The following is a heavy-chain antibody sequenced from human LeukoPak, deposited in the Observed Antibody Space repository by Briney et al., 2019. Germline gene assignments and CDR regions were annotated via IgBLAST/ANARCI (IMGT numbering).Heavy chain of an antibody. V-gene: IGHV3-53*01. CDR1: GFTVSSNY. D-gene: IGHD5-18*01. CDR3: ARGLVESVDTDPAFDY. CDR2: IYSGGST. Sequence: GGSLRLSCAASGFTVSSNYMSWVRQAPGKGLEWVSVIYSGGSTYYADSVKGRFTISRDNSKNTLYLQMNSLRAEDTAVYYCARGLVESVDTDPAFDYWGQGTLVTVSS. J-gene: IGHJ4*02.